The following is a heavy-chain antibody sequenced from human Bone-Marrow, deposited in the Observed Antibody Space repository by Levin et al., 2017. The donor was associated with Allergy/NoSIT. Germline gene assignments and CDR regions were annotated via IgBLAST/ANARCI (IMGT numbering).Heavy chain of an antibody. J-gene: IGHJ6*02. Sequence: SVNVSCKASGGNFSNYGINWVRQAPGQGLEWIGGVFPIFNAAETAQLSQGRVTISADESTNTAYMELSRLRAEDTAVYYCSRDGTGYTRGCYEAEQYGQDVWGQGTTETVSS. V-gene: IGHV1-69*13. D-gene: IGHD3-22*01. CDR1: GGNFSNYG. CDR2: VFPIFNAA. CDR3: SRDGTGYTRGCYEAEQYGQDV.